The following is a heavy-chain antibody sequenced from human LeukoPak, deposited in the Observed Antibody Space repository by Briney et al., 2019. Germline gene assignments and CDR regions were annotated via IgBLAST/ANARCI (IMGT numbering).Heavy chain of an antibody. Sequence: PGGSLRLSCAASGFTFSSYWMSWVRQAPGKGLEWVANIKQDGSEKYYVDSVKGRFTISRDNAKNSLYLQMNSLRAEDTAVYYCARGVPKPYIAAAGALGYWGQGTLVTVSS. CDR2: IKQDGSEK. D-gene: IGHD6-13*01. J-gene: IGHJ4*02. CDR1: GFTFSSYW. CDR3: ARGVPKPYIAAAGALGY. V-gene: IGHV3-7*01.